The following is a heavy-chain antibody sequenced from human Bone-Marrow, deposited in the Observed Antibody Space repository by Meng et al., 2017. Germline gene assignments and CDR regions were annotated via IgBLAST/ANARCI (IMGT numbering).Heavy chain of an antibody. V-gene: IGHV1-8*01. J-gene: IGHJ4*02. CDR3: ARGLFLEVLLNIDSGSFYYFDY. D-gene: IGHD3-10*01. CDR1: GYTFTSYD. Sequence: ASVKVSCKASGYTFTSYDINWVRQATGQGLEWMGWMNPNSGNTGYAQKFQGRVTITRNTSISTAYMELSSLRSEDTAVYYCARGLFLEVLLNIDSGSFYYFDYWGQGTLVTVSS. CDR2: MNPNSGNT.